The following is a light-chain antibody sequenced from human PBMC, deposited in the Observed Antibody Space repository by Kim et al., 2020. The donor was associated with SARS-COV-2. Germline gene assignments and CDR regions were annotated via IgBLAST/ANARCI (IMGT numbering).Light chain of an antibody. Sequence: SPGERATLSGRASPGRTNNYLAWYQLTPGQPPRLLISGVSIRATGIPDRFSGSGSGTDFTLTVSGLEPEDFAVYYCQQYGTSPRTFGQGTKVDIK. V-gene: IGKV3-20*01. CDR1: PGRTNNY. CDR3: QQYGTSPRT. J-gene: IGKJ1*01. CDR2: GVS.